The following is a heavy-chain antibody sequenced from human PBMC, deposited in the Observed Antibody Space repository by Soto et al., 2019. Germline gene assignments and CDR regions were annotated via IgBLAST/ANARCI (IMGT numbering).Heavy chain of an antibody. CDR3: AGLNIPPWGADGMDV. CDR1: GGSISSYY. CDR2: IYYSGST. J-gene: IGHJ6*02. Sequence: QVQLQESGPGLVKPSETLSLTCTVSGGSISSYYWSWIRQPPGKGLEWIGYIYYSGSTNYNPSLTRCINISVDTPKTQFSLKLSSVPAADTPVYYCAGLNIPPWGADGMDVWGQGTTVTVSS. D-gene: IGHD3-16*01. V-gene: IGHV4-59*08.